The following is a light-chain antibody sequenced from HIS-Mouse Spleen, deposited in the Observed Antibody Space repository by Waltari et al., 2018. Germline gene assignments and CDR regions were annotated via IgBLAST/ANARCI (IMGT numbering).Light chain of an antibody. CDR3: CSYAGSSTVV. Sequence: QSALTQPASVSGSPGQSITLSCTGTSSDVGSYTLFSWYQQHPGKAPKLMIYEGSKRPSGVSNRFSGSKSGNTASLTISGLQAEDEADYYCCSYAGSSTVVFGGGTKLTVL. V-gene: IGLV2-23*01. J-gene: IGLJ2*01. CDR1: SSDVGSYTL. CDR2: EGS.